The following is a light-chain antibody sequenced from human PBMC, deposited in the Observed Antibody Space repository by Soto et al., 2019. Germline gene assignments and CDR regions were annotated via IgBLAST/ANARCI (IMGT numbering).Light chain of an antibody. Sequence: QSVLTQPASVSGSPGQSITISCTGTSSDVGSYNLVSWYQQHPGKATKLMIYEVSKRPSGVSNHFSGSKSGNTASLTISGLQAEDEADYYCCSYAGSSTFYVFGTGTKVTVL. CDR3: CSYAGSSTFYV. CDR1: SSDVGSYNL. J-gene: IGLJ1*01. CDR2: EVS. V-gene: IGLV2-23*02.